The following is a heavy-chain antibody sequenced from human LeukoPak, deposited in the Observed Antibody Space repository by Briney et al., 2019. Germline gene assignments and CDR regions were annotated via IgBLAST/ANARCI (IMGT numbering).Heavy chain of an antibody. CDR2: IYYSGST. CDR1: GGSTSSSSYY. Sequence: SETLSLTCTVSGGSTSSSSYYWGWIRQPPGKGLEWIGSIYYSGSTYYNPSLKSRVTISVDTSKNQFSLKLSSVTAADTAVYYCARHVGGYSYGYKDYWGQGTLVTVSS. J-gene: IGHJ4*02. D-gene: IGHD5-18*01. V-gene: IGHV4-39*01. CDR3: ARHVGGYSYGYKDY.